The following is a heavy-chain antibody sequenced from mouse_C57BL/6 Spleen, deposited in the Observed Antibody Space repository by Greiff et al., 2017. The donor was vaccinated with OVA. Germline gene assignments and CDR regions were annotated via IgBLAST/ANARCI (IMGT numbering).Heavy chain of an antibody. CDR1: GYTFTDYE. CDR3: TWDYDGGSWFAY. CDR2: IDPETGGT. J-gene: IGHJ3*01. D-gene: IGHD2-4*01. Sequence: QVQLQQSGAELVRPGASVTLSCKASGYTFTDYEMHWVKQTPVHGLEWIGAIDPETGGTAYNQKFKGKAILTADKSSSTAYMELRSLTSEDSAVYYCTWDYDGGSWFAYWGQGTLVTVSA. V-gene: IGHV1-15*01.